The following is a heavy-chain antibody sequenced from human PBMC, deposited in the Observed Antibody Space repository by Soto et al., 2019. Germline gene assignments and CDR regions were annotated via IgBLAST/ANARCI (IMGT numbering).Heavy chain of an antibody. Sequence: GGSLRLSCAASGFTFRSSEMNWVRQAPGKGLEWVSWISTSGSTIYYADSVKGRFTISRDNAENSLYLQMNSLGVEDTAVYYCARGGITGFDYWGQGTLVTVSS. CDR3: ARGGITGFDY. D-gene: IGHD3-16*01. CDR1: GFTFRSSE. J-gene: IGHJ4*02. CDR2: ISTSGSTI. V-gene: IGHV3-48*03.